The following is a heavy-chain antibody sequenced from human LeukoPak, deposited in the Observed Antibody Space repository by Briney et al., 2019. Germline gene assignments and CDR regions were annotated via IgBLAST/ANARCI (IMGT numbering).Heavy chain of an antibody. CDR3: ARKAPNWYFDL. CDR1: GGSFSGYY. Sequence: PSETLSLTRAVYGGSFSGYYWSWLRQPPGKGLGWIGEINHSGSTNYNPSLKSRVTISVDTSKNQFSLKLSSVTAADTAVYYCARKAPNWYFDLWGRGTLVTVSS. V-gene: IGHV4-34*01. D-gene: IGHD6-6*01. CDR2: INHSGST. J-gene: IGHJ2*01.